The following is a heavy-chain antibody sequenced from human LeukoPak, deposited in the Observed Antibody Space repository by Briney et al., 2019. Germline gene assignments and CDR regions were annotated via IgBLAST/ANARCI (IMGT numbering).Heavy chain of an antibody. J-gene: IGHJ4*02. Sequence: SETLSLTCTVSGGSISSYYWSWIRQPAGKGLEWIGRIYTSGSTNYNPSLKSRVTISADTSKNQFSLKLSSVTAADTAVYYCARGRYFYGSGSYGGFDYWGQGTLVTVSS. CDR2: IYTSGST. CDR3: ARGRYFYGSGSYGGFDY. D-gene: IGHD3-10*01. CDR1: GGSISSYY. V-gene: IGHV4-4*07.